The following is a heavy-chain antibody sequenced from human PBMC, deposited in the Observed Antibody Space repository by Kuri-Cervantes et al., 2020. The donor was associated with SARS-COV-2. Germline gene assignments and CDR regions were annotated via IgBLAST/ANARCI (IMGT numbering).Heavy chain of an antibody. CDR2: ISSSSSYI. Sequence: GESLKISCAASGFTFSSYNMNWVRQAPGKGLEWVSSISSSSSYIYYADSVKGRFTISRDNAKNSLYLQMNSLRAEDTAVYYCARGRYDFWSGFFPPTLWGQGTLVTVSS. J-gene: IGHJ4*02. D-gene: IGHD3-3*01. V-gene: IGHV3-21*01. CDR1: GFTFSSYN. CDR3: ARGRYDFWSGFFPPTL.